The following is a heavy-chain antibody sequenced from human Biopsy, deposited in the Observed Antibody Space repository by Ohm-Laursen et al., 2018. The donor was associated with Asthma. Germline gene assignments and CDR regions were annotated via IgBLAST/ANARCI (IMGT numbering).Heavy chain of an antibody. CDR2: ISSDGHNK. V-gene: IGHV3-30*03. D-gene: IGHD3-3*01. Sequence: SLRLSCAASGFVFSQSGMHWVRQAPGKGLEWVALISSDGHNKYYKDSVNGRFTVSRDDSKNTLYLQMNSLRPDDTAVYYCARDVMEWYLPAFDFWGQGTLVTVSS. J-gene: IGHJ4*02. CDR1: GFVFSQSG. CDR3: ARDVMEWYLPAFDF.